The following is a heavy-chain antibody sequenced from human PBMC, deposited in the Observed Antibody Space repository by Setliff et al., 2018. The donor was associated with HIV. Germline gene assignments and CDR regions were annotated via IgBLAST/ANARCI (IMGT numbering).Heavy chain of an antibody. V-gene: IGHV4-39*07. Sequence: SETLSLTCTVSGGSISSSSYYRGWIRQPPGKGLEWIGSIYYSGSTYYNPSLKSRVTISVDTSKNHFSLKLSSVTAADTAVYYCARDSVSEGYFDLWGRGTLVTVSS. CDR2: IYYSGST. J-gene: IGHJ2*01. CDR1: GGSISSSSYY. D-gene: IGHD3-10*01. CDR3: ARDSVSEGYFDL.